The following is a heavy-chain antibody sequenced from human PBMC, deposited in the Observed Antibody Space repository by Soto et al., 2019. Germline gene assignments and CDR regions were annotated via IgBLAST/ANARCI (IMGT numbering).Heavy chain of an antibody. CDR2: LYASDST. CDR3: ATTVTRLIAFDV. J-gene: IGHJ3*01. D-gene: IGHD4-17*01. CDR1: GFTVSSHY. V-gene: IGHV3-53*02. Sequence: EVQLVETGGGLIPPGGSLRLSCAASGFTVSSHYMSWVRQTPGKGLEWVSILYASDSTFYADSVEGRFTISRDNSQNTVYLQLTSLRAEDTAVYYCATTVTRLIAFDVWGQGTMVTVSS.